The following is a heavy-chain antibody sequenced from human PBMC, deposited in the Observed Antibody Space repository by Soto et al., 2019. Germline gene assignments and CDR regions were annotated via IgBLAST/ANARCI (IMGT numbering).Heavy chain of an antibody. J-gene: IGHJ3*02. CDR2: MNPNSGNT. CDR3: ARGRGDFWSGAGEAFDI. CDR1: GYTFTSYD. D-gene: IGHD3-3*01. V-gene: IGHV1-8*01. Sequence: ASVKVSCKASGYTFTSYDIDWVRQATGQGLEWMGWMNPNSGNTGYAQKFQGRVTMTRNTSISTAYMELSSLRSEDTAVYYCARGRGDFWSGAGEAFDIWGQGTMVTVSS.